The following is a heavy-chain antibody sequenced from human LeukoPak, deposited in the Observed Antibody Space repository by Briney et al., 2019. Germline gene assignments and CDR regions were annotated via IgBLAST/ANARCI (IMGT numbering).Heavy chain of an antibody. D-gene: IGHD6-19*01. Sequence: SETLSLTCTVYGGSISSYYWSWIRQPAGKGLEWIGRIYTSGSTNYNPSLKSRVTMSVDTSKNQFSLKLSSVTAADTAVYYCAREWAVAGTRSFDPWGQGTLVTVSS. CDR1: GGSISSYY. CDR3: AREWAVAGTRSFDP. J-gene: IGHJ5*02. V-gene: IGHV4-4*07. CDR2: IYTSGST.